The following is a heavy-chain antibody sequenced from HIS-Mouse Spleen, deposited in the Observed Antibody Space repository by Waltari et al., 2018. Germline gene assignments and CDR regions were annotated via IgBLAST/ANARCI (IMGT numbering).Heavy chain of an antibody. CDR1: GFTFSSYA. V-gene: IGHV3-30-3*01. CDR3: AREFRVEFAPLRSSWQIFDY. CDR2: ISYDGSNK. Sequence: QVQLVESGGGVVQPGRSLRLSCAASGFTFSSYAMHWVRPAPGKGLEWVAVISYDGSNKYYADSVKGRFTISRDNSKNTLYLQMNSLRAEDTAVYYCAREFRVEFAPLRSSWQIFDYWGQGTLVTVSS. J-gene: IGHJ4*02. D-gene: IGHD6-13*01.